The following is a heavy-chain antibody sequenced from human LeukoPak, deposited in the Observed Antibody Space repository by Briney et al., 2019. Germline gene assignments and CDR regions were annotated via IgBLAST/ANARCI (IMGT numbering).Heavy chain of an antibody. CDR1: GGSISSSSCY. CDR2: IYYSGST. CDR3: ARHGGAVAGTSFDY. D-gene: IGHD6-19*01. J-gene: IGHJ4*02. V-gene: IGHV4-39*01. Sequence: PSETLSLTCTFSGGSISSSSCYWGWIRQPPGKGLEWIGSIYYSGSTYYNPSLKSRVTISVDTSKNQFSLKLSSVTAADTAVYYCARHGGAVAGTSFDYWGQGTLVTVSS.